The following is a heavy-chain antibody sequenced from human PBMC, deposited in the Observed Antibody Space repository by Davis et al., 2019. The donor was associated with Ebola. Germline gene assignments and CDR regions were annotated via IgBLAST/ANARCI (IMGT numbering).Heavy chain of an antibody. CDR2: IFPGDSDT. D-gene: IGHD1-26*01. CDR1: GYSFTSNW. J-gene: IGHJ4*02. V-gene: IGHV5-51*01. Sequence: GESLKISCKGSGYSFTSNWIAWVRQMPGKGLEWMGIIFPGDSDTRYSPSFQGQVSISVDKSISMAYLQWSSLKASDTAMYYCGRLQSIVRPTTIDYWGQGTLVTVSS. CDR3: GRLQSIVRPTTIDY.